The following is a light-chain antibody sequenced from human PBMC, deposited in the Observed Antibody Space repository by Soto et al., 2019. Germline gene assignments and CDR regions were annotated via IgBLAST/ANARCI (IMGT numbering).Light chain of an antibody. J-gene: IGKJ1*01. CDR3: QQYGSSPLWT. Sequence: EIVLTQFPGTLSLSPGERATLSCRASQSVSSSYLAWYQQKPGQAPSLLIYGASSRATGIPDRFSGSGSGTDFTLTISRLEPEDFAVYYCQQYGSSPLWTFGQGTKVDIK. CDR2: GAS. CDR1: QSVSSSY. V-gene: IGKV3-20*01.